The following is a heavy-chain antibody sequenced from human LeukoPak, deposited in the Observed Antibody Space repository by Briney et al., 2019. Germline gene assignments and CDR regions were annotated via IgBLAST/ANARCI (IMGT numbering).Heavy chain of an antibody. V-gene: IGHV1-69*04. D-gene: IGHD5-24*01. CDR3: ARERWLQFRCAFDI. CDR1: GGTFSSYT. CDR2: IIPILGIA. Sequence: SVKVSCKASGGTFSSYTISWVRQAPGQGLEWMGRIIPILGIANYAQKFQGRVTITADKSTSTAYMELSSLRSEDTAVYYCARERWLQFRCAFDIWGQGTLVTVSS. J-gene: IGHJ1*01.